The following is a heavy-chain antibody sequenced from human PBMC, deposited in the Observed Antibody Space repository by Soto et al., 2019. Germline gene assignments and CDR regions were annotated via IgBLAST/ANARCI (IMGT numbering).Heavy chain of an antibody. V-gene: IGHV5-51*01. CDR2: IYPGDSET. J-gene: IGHJ4*02. Sequence: GESLKISCKASGYSFTNFWLGWVRQMPGKGLEWLGIIYPGDSETRYGPSFQGQVTISADRSISTAYLQWSSLKASDTAIYYCATQHPLDSSDWYNWGQGTLVTVSS. CDR3: ATQHPLDSSDWYN. CDR1: GYSFTNFW. D-gene: IGHD6-19*01.